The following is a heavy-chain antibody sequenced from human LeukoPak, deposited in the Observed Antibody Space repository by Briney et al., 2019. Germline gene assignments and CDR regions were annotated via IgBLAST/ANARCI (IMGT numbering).Heavy chain of an antibody. Sequence: GGSLRLSCAASGLTFSNYGMHLVRQAPGKGLEWVAFIRYDGSNKYYADSVKGRFTISRGNSKNTLYLQMNSLRAEDTAVYYCAKDSYYDSSVYYSQIDYWGQGTLVTVSS. CDR2: IRYDGSNK. CDR3: AKDSYYDSSVYYSQIDY. CDR1: GLTFSNYG. V-gene: IGHV3-30*02. D-gene: IGHD3-22*01. J-gene: IGHJ4*02.